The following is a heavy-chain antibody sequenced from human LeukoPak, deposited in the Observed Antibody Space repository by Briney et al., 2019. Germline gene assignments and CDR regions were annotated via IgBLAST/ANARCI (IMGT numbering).Heavy chain of an antibody. J-gene: IGHJ6*03. CDR1: GGSISSGSYY. D-gene: IGHD2-2*01. Sequence: SETLSLTCTVSGGSISSGSYYWNWIRQPAGKGLEWIGRIYTSGSTNYNPSLKSRVTISVDTSKNQFSLKLNSVTAADTAVYYCARVRRIGTRNPYYYMDVWGKGTTVTVSS. V-gene: IGHV4-61*02. CDR3: ARVRRIGTRNPYYYMDV. CDR2: IYTSGST.